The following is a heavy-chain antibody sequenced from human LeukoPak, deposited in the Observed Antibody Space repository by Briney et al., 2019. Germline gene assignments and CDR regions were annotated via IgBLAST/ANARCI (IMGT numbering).Heavy chain of an antibody. V-gene: IGHV3-64D*09. CDR3: VISYLYAFDI. J-gene: IGHJ3*02. CDR1: GFTSSTYA. CDR2: ISSNGGST. D-gene: IGHD5-18*01. Sequence: GGSLRLSCSASGFTSSTYAMHWVRQAPGKGLEYVSAISSNGGSTYYADSVKGRFTISRDNSKSTLYLQMSSLRAEDTAVYYCVISYLYAFDIWGQGTMVTVSS.